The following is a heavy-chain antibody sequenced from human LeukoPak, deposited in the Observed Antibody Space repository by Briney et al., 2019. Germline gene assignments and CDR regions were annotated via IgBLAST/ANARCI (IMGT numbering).Heavy chain of an antibody. CDR1: GFIFTTYT. J-gene: IGHJ4*02. Sequence: GGSLRLPCAASGFIFTTYTMNWVRQAPGKGLEWVSSVTHSSTYIFYAGSVKGRFTISRDNAKNSVYLQMNSLRAEDTAVYYCARGNDILTAWGQGTLVTVSS. CDR3: ARGNDILTA. V-gene: IGHV3-21*01. D-gene: IGHD3-9*01. CDR2: VTHSSTYI.